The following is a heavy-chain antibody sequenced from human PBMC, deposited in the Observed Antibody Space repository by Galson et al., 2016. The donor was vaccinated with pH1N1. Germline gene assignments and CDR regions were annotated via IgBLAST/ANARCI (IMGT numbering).Heavy chain of an antibody. J-gene: IGHJ4*01. CDR2: IIPVLGTP. D-gene: IGHD3-16*01. Sequence: SVKVSCKASGDNFNFFAISWVRQAPGQGLEWLGGIIPVLGTPTYAQRFQGRVTITADRSTTTGYLELSSLTSEDTAVYYCARMGSIESLFDDWGQATLLSVSP. CDR3: ARMGSIESLFDD. V-gene: IGHV1-69*10. CDR1: GDNFNFFA.